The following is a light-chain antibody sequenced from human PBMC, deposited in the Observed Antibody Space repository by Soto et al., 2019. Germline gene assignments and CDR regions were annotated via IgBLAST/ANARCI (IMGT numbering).Light chain of an antibody. CDR2: DAF. CDR3: QQYVTEPWT. V-gene: IGKV3-20*01. Sequence: EIVLTQSPGTLSLSPGERATLSCRASQRVSGNDLAWYQHKPGQAPRLLIYDAFSRVIGLPDRFSGSGSGTEFPITMRRLEPDGSAVYYCQQYVTEPWTFGQGTKVEIK. CDR1: QRVSGND. J-gene: IGKJ1*01.